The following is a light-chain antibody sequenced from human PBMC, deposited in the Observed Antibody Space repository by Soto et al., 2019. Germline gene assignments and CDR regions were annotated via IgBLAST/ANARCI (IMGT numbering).Light chain of an antibody. CDR2: DVT. J-gene: IGLJ1*01. CDR3: SSYTTSNTRQIV. CDR1: SSDVGGYNY. Sequence: QSALTQPASVSGSPGQSITISCTGTSSDVGGYNYVSWYQHNPGKAPKLIIYDVTTRPSGVSNPFSGSKSGNTASLTISGLQPEDEADYYCSSYTTSNTRQIVFGTGTKLTVL. V-gene: IGLV2-14*03.